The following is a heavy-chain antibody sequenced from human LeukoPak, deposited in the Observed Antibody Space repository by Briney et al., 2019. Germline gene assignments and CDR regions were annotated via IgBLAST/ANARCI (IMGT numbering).Heavy chain of an antibody. CDR3: AKSSGYYYGGRDAFGI. CDR1: GFTFSSYG. D-gene: IGHD3-22*01. V-gene: IGHV3-30*02. Sequence: TGGSLRLSGAASGFTFSSYGMHWVRQAPGKGLEWVAFIRYDGSNKYYADSVKGRFTISRDNSKNTLYLQMNSLRAEDTAVYYCAKSSGYYYGGRDAFGIWGQGTMVTVSS. CDR2: IRYDGSNK. J-gene: IGHJ3*02.